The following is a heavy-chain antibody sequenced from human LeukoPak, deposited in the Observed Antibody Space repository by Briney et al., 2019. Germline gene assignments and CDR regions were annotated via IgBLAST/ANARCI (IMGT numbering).Heavy chain of an antibody. CDR1: GFTFSSYS. CDR2: ISSSSSYI. J-gene: IGHJ4*02. D-gene: IGHD3-3*01. CDR3: ARSTIFGVVIPYDY. V-gene: IGHV3-21*01. Sequence: PGGSLRLSCAASGFTFSSYSMNWVRQAPGKGLEWVSSISSSSSYIYYADSVKGRFTASRDNAKNSLYLQMNSLRAEDTAVYYCARSTIFGVVIPYDYWGQGTLVTVSS.